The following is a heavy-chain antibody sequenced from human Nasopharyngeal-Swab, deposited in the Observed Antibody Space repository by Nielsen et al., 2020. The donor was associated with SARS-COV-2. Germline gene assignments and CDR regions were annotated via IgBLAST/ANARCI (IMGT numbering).Heavy chain of an antibody. CDR2: ILRESGTI. J-gene: IGHJ4*02. CDR3: VKDMGTVTAGLGY. V-gene: IGHV3-9*01. CDR1: GFTFADYA. D-gene: IGHD2-21*02. Sequence: SLRLSCAASGFTFADYAMHWVRQAPGKGPEWVSGILRESGTIGYADSVRGRFTISRDNAKDSLYLEMNSLRPEDTALYYCVKDMGTVTAGLGYWGQGTLVTVSA.